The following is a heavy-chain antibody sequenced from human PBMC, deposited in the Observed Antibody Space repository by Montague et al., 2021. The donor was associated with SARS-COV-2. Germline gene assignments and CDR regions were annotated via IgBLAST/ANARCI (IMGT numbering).Heavy chain of an antibody. Sequence: SLRLSCAASGFTFDDYGMSWVRQAPGKGLDWVSGINWNGGSTVYADSVKGRFTISRDNAKNSLYLQMNSLRAEDTALYYCARVVGHRPYYYGMDVWGQGTTVTVSS. CDR3: ARVVGHRPYYYGMDV. V-gene: IGHV3-20*04. CDR2: INWNGGST. J-gene: IGHJ6*02. CDR1: GFTFDDYG.